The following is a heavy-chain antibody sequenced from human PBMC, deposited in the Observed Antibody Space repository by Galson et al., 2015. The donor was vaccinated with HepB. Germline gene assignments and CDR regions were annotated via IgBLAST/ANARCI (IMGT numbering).Heavy chain of an antibody. J-gene: IGHJ4*02. CDR2: ISSSSSYT. CDR1: GFTFSDYY. Sequence: SLRLSCAASGFTFSDYYMSWLRQAPGKGLAWVSYISSSSSYTNYADSVKGRFTISRDNAKNSLYLQMNSLRAEDTAVYYCARGYSGYDTIDYWGQGTLVTVSS. CDR3: ARGYSGYDTIDY. V-gene: IGHV3-11*06. D-gene: IGHD5-12*01.